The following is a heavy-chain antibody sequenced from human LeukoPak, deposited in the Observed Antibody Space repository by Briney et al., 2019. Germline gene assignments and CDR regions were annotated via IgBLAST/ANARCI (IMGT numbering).Heavy chain of an antibody. V-gene: IGHV3-23*01. J-gene: IGHJ4*02. D-gene: IGHD1-26*01. CDR3: VKHAGYSLDYFVY. CDR2: LSGRGVCT. CDR1: GLILSTYP. Sequence: PGGSLTLSCAVSGLILSTYPMSWVRQAPGKALEWVSALSGRGVCTYYAHSVKAGFILPRHNSENTLFLQMNSQSGEHAPVYYFVKHAGYSLDYFVYRGQGVLVTVSS.